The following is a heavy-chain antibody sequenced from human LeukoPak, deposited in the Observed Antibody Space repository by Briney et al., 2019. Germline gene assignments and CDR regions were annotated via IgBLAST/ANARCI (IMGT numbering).Heavy chain of an antibody. CDR3: ARARGFCSSTSCLIYFDF. J-gene: IGHJ4*02. CDR2: IKQDGSEK. Sequence: PGGSLRLSCAASGFTFSSYWMSWVRQAPGKGLEWVANIKQDGSEKYYVDSVKGQFTISRDNAKNSLYLQTNSLRAEDTAVYYCARARGFCSSTSCLIYFDFWGQGTLVTVSS. D-gene: IGHD2-2*01. V-gene: IGHV3-7*01. CDR1: GFTFSSYW.